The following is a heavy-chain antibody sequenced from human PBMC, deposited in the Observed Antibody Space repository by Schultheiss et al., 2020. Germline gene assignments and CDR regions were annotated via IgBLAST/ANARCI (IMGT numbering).Heavy chain of an antibody. J-gene: IGHJ5*02. V-gene: IGHV3-23*01. Sequence: GGSLRLSCAASGFTFSDHRMEWVRQAPGKGLEWVSAISDSGDNTYYADSVKGRFTISRDNSKNTLYLQMNSLRAEDTAVYYCAKDGAAAGPYNWFDPWGQGTLVTVSS. CDR3: AKDGAAAGPYNWFDP. D-gene: IGHD6-13*01. CDR2: ISDSGDNT. CDR1: GFTFSDHR.